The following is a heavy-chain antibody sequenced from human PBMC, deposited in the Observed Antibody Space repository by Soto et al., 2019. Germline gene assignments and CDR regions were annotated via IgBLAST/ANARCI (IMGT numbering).Heavy chain of an antibody. J-gene: IGHJ4*02. CDR3: ARTIYDILTGNTFDY. Sequence: SETLSLTCTVSGGSISGDYYYWGWIRQSPGKGLEWIGSIYYSGSTNYNPSLKSRVTISLDTSRNQFSLKLSSVTAADTAVYYCARTIYDILTGNTFDYWGQGTLVTVSS. CDR1: GGSISGDYYY. V-gene: IGHV4-39*07. CDR2: IYYSGST. D-gene: IGHD3-9*01.